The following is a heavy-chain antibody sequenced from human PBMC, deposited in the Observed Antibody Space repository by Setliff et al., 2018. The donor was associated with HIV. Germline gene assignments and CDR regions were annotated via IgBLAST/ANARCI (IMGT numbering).Heavy chain of an antibody. CDR2: IYYSGRT. CDR1: RGSISSTSHY. V-gene: IGHV4-39*07. Sequence: SETLSLTCIVSRGSISSTSHYWGWVRQSPGRRLEWIGSIYYSGRTYYNPSLKSRVTMSVDTSKNQFSLRLNSVTAADTAVYYCAREQTTEATMGFAFDIWGQGTVVTVSS. CDR3: AREQTTEATMGFAFDI. J-gene: IGHJ3*02. D-gene: IGHD4-17*01.